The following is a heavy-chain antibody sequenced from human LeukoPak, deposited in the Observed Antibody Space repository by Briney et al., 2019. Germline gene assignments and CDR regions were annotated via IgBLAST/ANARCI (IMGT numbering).Heavy chain of an antibody. Sequence: GGSLRLSCAASGFTFSSYGMHWVRQAPGKGLEWVGWINPNSGGTNYAQRFQGRVTMTRDTSISTASMELSRLRSDDTAVYYCASEIVATTKRDYWGQGTLVTVSS. CDR1: GFTFSSYG. CDR2: INPNSGGT. CDR3: ASEIVATTKRDY. V-gene: IGHV1-2*02. D-gene: IGHD5-12*01. J-gene: IGHJ4*02.